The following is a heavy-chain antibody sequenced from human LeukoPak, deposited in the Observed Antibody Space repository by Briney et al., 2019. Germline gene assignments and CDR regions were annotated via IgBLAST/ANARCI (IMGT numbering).Heavy chain of an antibody. Sequence: SQTLSLTCAISGDSVSSSSAAWNWIRQSPSRGLEWLGRTYCRSKWYNDYAVSVKSRITINPDTSKNQFSLQLNPVTPEDTAVYYCARDDVREGATLDYWGQGTLVTVSS. CDR2: TYCRSKWYN. CDR3: ARDDVREGATLDY. D-gene: IGHD1-26*01. V-gene: IGHV6-1*01. CDR1: GDSVSSSSAA. J-gene: IGHJ4*02.